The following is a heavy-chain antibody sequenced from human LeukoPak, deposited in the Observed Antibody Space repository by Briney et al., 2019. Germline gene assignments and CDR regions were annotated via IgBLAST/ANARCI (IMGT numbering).Heavy chain of an antibody. V-gene: IGHV3-21*01. CDR2: ISSSSSYI. J-gene: IGHJ4*02. CDR1: GFTFSSYA. D-gene: IGHD3-10*01. CDR3: ARFNYGSGSYYGYFDY. Sequence: GGSLRLSCAASGFTFSSYAMHWVRQAPGKGLEWVSSISSSSSYIYYADSVKGRFTISRDNAKNTLYLQMNSLRAEDAAVYYCARFNYGSGSYYGYFDYWGQGTLVTVSS.